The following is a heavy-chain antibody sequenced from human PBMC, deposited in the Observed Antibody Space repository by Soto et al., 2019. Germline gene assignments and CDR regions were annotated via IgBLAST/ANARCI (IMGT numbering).Heavy chain of an antibody. Sequence: GASVKVSCKASGYTFTGYYMHWVRQAPGQGLEWMGWINPNSGGTNYAQKFQGWVTMTRDTSISTAYMELSRLRSDDTAVYYCARTYCSSTSCPYYFDYWGQGTLVTVS. D-gene: IGHD2-2*01. V-gene: IGHV1-2*04. J-gene: IGHJ4*02. CDR1: GYTFTGYY. CDR3: ARTYCSSTSCPYYFDY. CDR2: INPNSGGT.